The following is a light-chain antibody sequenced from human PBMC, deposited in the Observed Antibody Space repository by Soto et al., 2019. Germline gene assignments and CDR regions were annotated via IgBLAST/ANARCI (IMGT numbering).Light chain of an antibody. CDR2: TAS. CDR3: QHLHSYPLS. J-gene: IGKJ4*01. Sequence: DIQMTQSPSALSASVGDRVTITCRASQSITNWLAWYQQKSGKAPKLLIHTASTLQTGVPFRFSGSGSGTEFTLTISSLQPGDFATYYFQHLHSYPLSFGGGTEVEIK. CDR1: QSITNW. V-gene: IGKV1-9*01.